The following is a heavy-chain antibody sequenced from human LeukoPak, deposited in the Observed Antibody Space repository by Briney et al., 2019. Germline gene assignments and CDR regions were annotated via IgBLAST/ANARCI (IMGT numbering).Heavy chain of an antibody. D-gene: IGHD4-17*01. CDR3: ARDPAYGDDRYFDY. V-gene: IGHV3-21*01. CDR1: GFTFSTYS. Sequence: GGSLRLSCAASGFTFSTYSMNWVRQAPGKGLEWVSSISSRSSYTCYADPVKGRFTISRDNAKNSLYLQMDSLRAEDTAVYYCARDPAYGDDRYFDYWGQGTLVTVSS. CDR2: ISSRSSYT. J-gene: IGHJ4*02.